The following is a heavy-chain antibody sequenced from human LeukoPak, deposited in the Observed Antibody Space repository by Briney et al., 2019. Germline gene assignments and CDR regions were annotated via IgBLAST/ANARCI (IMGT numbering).Heavy chain of an antibody. CDR1: GGSISSGGYY. Sequence: PSETLSLTCTVSGGSISSGGYYWSWIRQHPGKGLEWIGYIYYSGSTYYNPSLKSRVTISVDTSKNQFSLKLNSVTAADTAVYYCARDPNYYDSSGQNWYFDLWGRGTLVTVSS. CDR3: ARDPNYYDSSGQNWYFDL. V-gene: IGHV4-31*03. D-gene: IGHD3-22*01. J-gene: IGHJ2*01. CDR2: IYYSGST.